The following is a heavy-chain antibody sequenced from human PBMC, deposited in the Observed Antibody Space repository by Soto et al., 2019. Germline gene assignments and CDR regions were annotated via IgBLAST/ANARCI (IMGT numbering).Heavy chain of an antibody. J-gene: IGHJ4*02. V-gene: IGHV3-23*01. D-gene: IGHD3-22*01. CDR1: GFTFSSYA. CDR3: AKPWGYDSSGYEGGFFDY. Sequence: GGSLRLSCAASGFTFSSYAMSWVRQAPGKGLEWVSAISGSGGSTYYADSVKGRFTISRDNSKNTLYLQMNSLRAEDTAVYYCAKPWGYDSSGYEGGFFDYWGQGTLVTVSS. CDR2: ISGSGGST.